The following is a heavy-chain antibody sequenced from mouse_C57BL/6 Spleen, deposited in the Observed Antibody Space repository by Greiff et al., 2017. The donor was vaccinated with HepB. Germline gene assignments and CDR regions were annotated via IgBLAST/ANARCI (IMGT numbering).Heavy chain of an antibody. J-gene: IGHJ4*01. CDR3: ARPYYSNYSYYAMDY. Sequence: QVHVKQPGAELVKPGASVKMSCKASGYTFTSYWITWVKQRPGQGLEWIGDIYPGSGSTNYNEKFKSKATLTVDTSSSTAYMQLSSLTSEDSAVYYCARPYYSNYSYYAMDYWGQGTSVTVSS. CDR1: GYTFTSYW. V-gene: IGHV1-55*01. D-gene: IGHD2-5*01. CDR2: IYPGSGST.